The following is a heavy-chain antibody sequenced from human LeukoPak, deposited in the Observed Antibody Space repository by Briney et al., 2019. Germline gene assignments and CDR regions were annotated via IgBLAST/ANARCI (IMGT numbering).Heavy chain of an antibody. V-gene: IGHV3-48*04. Sequence: GRSLRLSCAASGFTFSSYSLNWVRQAPGKGLAWVSFISSSSITIYYADSVKGRFTISRDNAEKSLYLQMNSLRAEDTAVYYCARDRGGSYSAIDYWGQGTLVTVSS. D-gene: IGHD2-15*01. J-gene: IGHJ4*02. CDR1: GFTFSSYS. CDR2: ISSSSITI. CDR3: ARDRGGSYSAIDY.